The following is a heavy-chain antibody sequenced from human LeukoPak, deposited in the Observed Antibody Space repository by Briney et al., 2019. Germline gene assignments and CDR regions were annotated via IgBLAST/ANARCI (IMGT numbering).Heavy chain of an antibody. CDR2: ISYDGSNK. CDR1: GFTFSSYA. Sequence: SGGSLRLSCAASGFTFSSYAMHWVRQAPGKGLEWVAVISYDGSNKYYADSAKGRFTISRDNSKNTLYLQMNNLRVEDTAVYYCARAPSGWNFDCWGQGALVTVSS. D-gene: IGHD6-19*01. CDR3: ARAPSGWNFDC. V-gene: IGHV3-30*14. J-gene: IGHJ4*02.